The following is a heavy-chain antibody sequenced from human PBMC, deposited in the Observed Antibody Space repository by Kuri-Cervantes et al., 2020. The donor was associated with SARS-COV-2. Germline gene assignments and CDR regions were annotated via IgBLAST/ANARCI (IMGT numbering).Heavy chain of an antibody. Sequence: GESLKISCAASGFTFSSYAMHWVHQAPGKGLEWVAVISYDGSNKYYADSVKGRFTISRDNSKNTLYLQMNSLRAEDTAVYYCARDQCSSTSCYGTYYYYYYGMDVWGQGTTVTVSS. D-gene: IGHD2-2*01. CDR3: ARDQCSSTSCYGTYYYYYYGMDV. V-gene: IGHV3-30-3*01. CDR1: GFTFSSYA. J-gene: IGHJ6*02. CDR2: ISYDGSNK.